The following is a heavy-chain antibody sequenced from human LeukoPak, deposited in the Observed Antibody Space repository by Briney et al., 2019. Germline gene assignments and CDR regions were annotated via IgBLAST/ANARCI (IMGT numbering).Heavy chain of an antibody. CDR3: ARASGVPWADYAFDV. V-gene: IGHV3-23*01. D-gene: IGHD3-10*01. CDR1: GFSFYRYA. CDR2: INNNGDRT. Sequence: GGSLRLSCEASGFSFYRYAMYWVRQAPGKGLEWVSGINNNGDRTYDADCAKGRFAISRDTSKNTLYLQMNSLRAEDTAVYYCARASGVPWADYAFDVWGQGTMVTVSS. J-gene: IGHJ3*01.